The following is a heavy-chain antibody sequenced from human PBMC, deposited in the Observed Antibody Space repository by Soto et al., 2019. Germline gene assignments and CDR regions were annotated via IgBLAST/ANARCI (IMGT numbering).Heavy chain of an antibody. J-gene: IGHJ3*02. D-gene: IGHD4-17*01. CDR3: ARDLQVVGYDYGDYVGIETATGHAFDI. CDR1: GYTFTSYG. CDR2: ISAYNGNT. Sequence: QVQLVQSGAEVKKPGASVKVSCKASGYTFTSYGISWVRQAPGQGLEWMGWISAYNGNTNYAQKLQGRVTMTTDTSTSTAYMELRSLRSDDTAVYYCARDLQVVGYDYGDYVGIETATGHAFDIWGQGTMVTVSS. V-gene: IGHV1-18*01.